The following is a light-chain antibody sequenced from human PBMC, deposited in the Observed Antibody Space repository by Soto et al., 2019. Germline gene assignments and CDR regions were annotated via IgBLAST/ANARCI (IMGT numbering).Light chain of an antibody. CDR3: QQFHISRT. J-gene: IGKJ1*01. CDR1: QSLNARY. CDR2: GAS. V-gene: IGKV3-20*01. Sequence: EIVLTQSPGTLSLSPGERATLSCRASQSLNARYLAWYQVKPGQAPRLLFYGASSRATGIPDRFIGSGSGTDFTLTITGLEPEDFAVYYCQQFHISRTLGQGTKVDTK.